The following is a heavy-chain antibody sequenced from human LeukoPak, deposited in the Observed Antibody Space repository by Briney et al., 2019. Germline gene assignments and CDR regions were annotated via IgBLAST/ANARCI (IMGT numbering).Heavy chain of an antibody. J-gene: IGHJ4*02. CDR1: GYSFSSGYY. D-gene: IGHD5/OR15-5a*01. V-gene: IGHV4-38-2*02. CDR3: ARANRVSLYYFDY. CDR2: IYHSGST. Sequence: PSESLSLTCTVSGYSFSSGYYWGWSRQPPGKGLEWIGIIYHSGSTYYNPSLKSRVTISVDTYKNQFSLKVSSVTAADTAVYYCARANRVSLYYFDYWGQGTLVTVSS.